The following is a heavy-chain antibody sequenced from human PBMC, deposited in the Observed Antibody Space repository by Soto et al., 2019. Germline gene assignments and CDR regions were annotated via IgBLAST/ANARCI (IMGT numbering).Heavy chain of an antibody. CDR3: AILRGLRKF. J-gene: IGHJ4*02. V-gene: IGHV3-23*01. Sequence: EVPLLESGGGLVQPGGSLRLSCAASGFSFSTHTLSWVRQAPGKGLVWLSSIGASGDATYYADSVKSRFTISRDNSEDTVSLQMNSLRVDDTAVYYCAILRGLRKFWGQGTLVTVSS. D-gene: IGHD4-17*01. CDR1: GFSFSTHT. CDR2: IGASGDAT.